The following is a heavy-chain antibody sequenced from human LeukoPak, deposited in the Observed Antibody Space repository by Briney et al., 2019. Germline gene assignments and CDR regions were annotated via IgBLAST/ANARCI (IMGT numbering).Heavy chain of an antibody. V-gene: IGHV3-48*01. CDR2: ISGSGSTI. CDR1: GFTFSSYE. D-gene: IGHD1-26*01. CDR3: ARDERKGATLFDY. Sequence: GGSLRLSCAASGFTFSSYEMNWVRQAPGKGLEWVSYISGSGSTIYYADSVKGRFTISRDNAKNSLYLQMNSLRAEDTAVYYCARDERKGATLFDYWGQGTLVTVSS. J-gene: IGHJ4*02.